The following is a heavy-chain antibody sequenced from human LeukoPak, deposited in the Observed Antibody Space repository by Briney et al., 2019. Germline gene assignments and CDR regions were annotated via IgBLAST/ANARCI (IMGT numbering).Heavy chain of an antibody. Sequence: GGSLRLSCAASGFTFSSYGMHWVRQAPGKGLEWVSTITYSGGTTYYADSVKGRFSISRDNSKNTLYLQMDSLRDEDTAVYYCAKVPYSDYGSGRPPFMDVWGHGITVAISS. D-gene: IGHD3-10*01. CDR1: GFTFSSYG. J-gene: IGHJ6*02. CDR3: AKVPYSDYGSGRPPFMDV. V-gene: IGHV3-23*01. CDR2: ITYSGGTT.